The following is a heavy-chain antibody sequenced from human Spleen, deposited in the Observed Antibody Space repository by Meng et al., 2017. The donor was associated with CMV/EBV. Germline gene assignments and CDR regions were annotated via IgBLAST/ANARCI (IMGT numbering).Heavy chain of an antibody. V-gene: IGHV4-59*01. CDR3: ARVDFAVGIDYYYYGINV. Sequence: SETLSLTCTVFGGSISDSHWSWIRQPPGKGLEWIGYIHYTGSTNYNPSLKSRVTISVDTSEQFSLKLTSVTAADTAIYYCARVDFAVGIDYYYYGINVWGQGTTVTVSS. CDR1: GGSISDSH. CDR2: IHYTGST. D-gene: IGHD6-13*01. J-gene: IGHJ6*02.